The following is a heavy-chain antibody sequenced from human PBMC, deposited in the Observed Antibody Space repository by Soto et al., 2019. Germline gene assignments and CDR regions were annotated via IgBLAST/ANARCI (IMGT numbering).Heavy chain of an antibody. J-gene: IGHJ4*02. V-gene: IGHV3-30*01. CDR3: AIARVADSSLDH. CDR1: GFTYSNNA. D-gene: IGHD3-3*01. CDR2: ISYAASEI. Sequence: GGSLGLFLVGSGFTYSNNALPWVRQAPCKGLEWVGFISYAASEIFYAEQLKGRFNISRDNPKNHLLLHMNAPRTDDTALYYCAIARVADSSLDHCGQGTRVTVAS.